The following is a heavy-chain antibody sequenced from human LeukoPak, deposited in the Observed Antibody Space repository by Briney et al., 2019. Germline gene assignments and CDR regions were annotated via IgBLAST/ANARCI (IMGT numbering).Heavy chain of an antibody. CDR3: ARGYSSSFDY. D-gene: IGHD6-13*01. Sequence: PSETLSLTCTVSGGSISSSSYCWGWIRQPPGKGLEWIGSIYYSGSTYYNPSLKSRVTISVDTSKSQFSLKLSSVTAADTAVYYCARGYSSSFDYWGQGTLVTVSS. CDR2: IYYSGST. J-gene: IGHJ4*02. V-gene: IGHV4-39*01. CDR1: GGSISSSSYC.